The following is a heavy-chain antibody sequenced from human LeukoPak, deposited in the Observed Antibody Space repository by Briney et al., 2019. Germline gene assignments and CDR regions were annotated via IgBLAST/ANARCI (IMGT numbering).Heavy chain of an antibody. CDR2: ISSSSSYL. Sequence: GGSLRLSCAASGFTFSSYSMNWVRQAPGKGLEWVSSISSSSSYLYYADSGKGRFTISRDNAKNSLYLQMNSLRAEDTAVYYCARGLQGIYDWGQGTLGTGSS. CDR1: GFTFSSYS. CDR3: ARGLQGIYD. V-gene: IGHV3-21*01. D-gene: IGHD4-11*01. J-gene: IGHJ4*02.